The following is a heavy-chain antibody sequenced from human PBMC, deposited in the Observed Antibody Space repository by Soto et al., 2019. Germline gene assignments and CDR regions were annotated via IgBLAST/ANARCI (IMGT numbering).Heavy chain of an antibody. V-gene: IGHV4-59*01. CDR3: ARVASHSGWYLFDY. D-gene: IGHD6-19*01. Sequence: KTSETLSLTCTVSGGSISSYYWNWIRQPPGKGLEWIGYIYYSGSTNYNPSLKSRVTISVDTSKNQFSLKLSSVTAADTAVYYCARVASHSGWYLFDYWGQGTLVTVSS. CDR1: GGSISSYY. CDR2: IYYSGST. J-gene: IGHJ4*02.